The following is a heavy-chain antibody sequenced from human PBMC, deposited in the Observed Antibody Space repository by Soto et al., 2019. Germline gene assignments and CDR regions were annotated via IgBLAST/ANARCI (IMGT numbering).Heavy chain of an antibody. Sequence: PSQTLSLTCDLSGDSVSSNSAAWNWIRQSPSRGLEWLGRTSYRSKWYNDYAVSVKSRITINPDTSKNQFSLQLNSVTPEDTALYFCSSSDGRGDVFDYWARGTLVTGS. CDR3: SSSDGRGDVFDY. CDR1: GDSVSSNSAA. V-gene: IGHV6-1*01. CDR2: TSYRSKWYN. J-gene: IGHJ5*01. D-gene: IGHD3-3*01.